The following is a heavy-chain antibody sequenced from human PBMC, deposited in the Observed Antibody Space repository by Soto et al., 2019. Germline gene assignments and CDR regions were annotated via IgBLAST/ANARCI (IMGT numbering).Heavy chain of an antibody. V-gene: IGHV1-3*01. CDR3: ARAPLAGGDYDFDY. Sequence: WASVKVSCKASGYTFTSYAMHWVRQAPGQRLEWMGWINAGNGNTKYSQKFQGRVTITRDTSASTAYMELSSLRSEDTAVYYCARAPLAGGDYDFDYWGQGTLVTVSS. CDR1: GYTFTSYA. D-gene: IGHD4-17*01. J-gene: IGHJ4*02. CDR2: INAGNGNT.